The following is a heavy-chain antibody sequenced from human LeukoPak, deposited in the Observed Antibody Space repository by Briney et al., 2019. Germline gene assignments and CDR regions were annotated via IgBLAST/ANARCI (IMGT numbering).Heavy chain of an antibody. CDR1: GFIFSSYS. V-gene: IGHV3-48*04. CDR3: ARNRFPITGTTNNYYYMDV. J-gene: IGHJ6*03. CDR2: ISSSSTTI. Sequence: GGSLRLSCAASGFIFSSYSMNWVRQAPGKGLEWLSYISSSSTTIYYADSVKGRFTISRDNAKNSLYLQMNSLKAEDAAVYYCARNRFPITGTTNNYYYMDVWGKGTTVTVSS. D-gene: IGHD1-7*01.